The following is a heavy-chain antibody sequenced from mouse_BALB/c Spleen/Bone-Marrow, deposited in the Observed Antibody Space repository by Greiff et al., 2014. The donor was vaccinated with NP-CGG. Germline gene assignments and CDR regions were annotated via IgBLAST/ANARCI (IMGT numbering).Heavy chain of an antibody. CDR3: SRGYYDYLFALDY. CDR1: GFNIKDTY. J-gene: IGHJ4*01. V-gene: IGHV14-3*02. D-gene: IGHD5-5*01. CDR2: IDPANGNT. Sequence: DVKLVESGAELVKPGASVKLSCTASGFNIKDTYIYWVKQRPEQGLEWVGRIDPANGNTKYDPKFQGKATIAADTSSNTAYLQLSSLTSEDTAVYYCSRGYYDYLFALDYWGHGTSVTVSS.